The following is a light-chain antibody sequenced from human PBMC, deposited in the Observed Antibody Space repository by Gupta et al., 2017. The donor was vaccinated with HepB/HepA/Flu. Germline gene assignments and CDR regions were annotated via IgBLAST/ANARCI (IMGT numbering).Light chain of an antibody. CDR2: WAS. CDR3: HREYNTPRT. J-gene: IGKJ1*01. Sequence: DIVMTQSPDSLAVSLGERATINCKSSQSVLYSSNNKNYLAWYQQKPGQPPKLLIYWASTRESGVPDRFSGSGSGTDFTLTISSLQAEDVAVYYCHREYNTPRTFGQGTKVEIK. CDR1: QSVLYSSNNKNY. V-gene: IGKV4-1*01.